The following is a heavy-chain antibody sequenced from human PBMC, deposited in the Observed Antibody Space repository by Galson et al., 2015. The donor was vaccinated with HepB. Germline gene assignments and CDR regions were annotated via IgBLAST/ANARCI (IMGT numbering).Heavy chain of an antibody. CDR1: GFTFGDYA. Sequence: SLRLSCAASGFTFGDYAMSWFRQAPGKGLEWVGFIRSKAYGGTTEYAASVKGRCTISRDDSKSIAYLQMNSLKTEDTAVYYCTRVEYYYDSSGYSPFDYWGQGTLVTVSS. CDR3: TRVEYYYDSSGYSPFDY. V-gene: IGHV3-49*03. CDR2: IRSKAYGGTT. J-gene: IGHJ4*02. D-gene: IGHD3-22*01.